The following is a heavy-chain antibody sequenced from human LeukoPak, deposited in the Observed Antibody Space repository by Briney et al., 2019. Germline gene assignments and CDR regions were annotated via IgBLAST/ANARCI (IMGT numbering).Heavy chain of an antibody. CDR2: TYYRSKWYN. J-gene: IGHJ4*02. CDR1: GDSVSSNSAA. D-gene: IGHD3-16*01. CDR3: ARQFGNYMAY. Sequence: SQTLSLTCAISGDSVSSNSAARHRIRQSPSRGLEWLGRTYYRSKWYNDYAVSVKSRITINPDTSKNQFSLQLNSVTPEDTAVYYCARQFGNYMAYWGQGTLVTVSS. V-gene: IGHV6-1*01.